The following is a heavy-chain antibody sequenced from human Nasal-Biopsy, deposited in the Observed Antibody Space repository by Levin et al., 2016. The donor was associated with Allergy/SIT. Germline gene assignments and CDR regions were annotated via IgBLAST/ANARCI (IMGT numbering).Heavy chain of an antibody. J-gene: IGHJ5*02. CDR1: GFTFGDYA. CDR3: TRNLGYYDYTGFYYWFDP. CDR2: IRGKAYGEIP. Sequence: GESLKISCTASGFTFGDYAMSWVRQAPGKGLEWVSFIRGKAYGEIPEYAASVKGRFTISRDDSKSIAYLQMNSLETEDTAVYYCTRNLGYYDYTGFYYWFDPWGQGTLVTVSS. D-gene: IGHD3-22*01. V-gene: IGHV3-49*04.